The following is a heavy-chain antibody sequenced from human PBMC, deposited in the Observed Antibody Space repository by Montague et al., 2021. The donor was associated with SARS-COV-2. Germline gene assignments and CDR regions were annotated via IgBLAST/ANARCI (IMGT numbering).Heavy chain of an antibody. J-gene: IGHJ4*02. V-gene: IGHV2-70*01. CDR2: IDWDEDQ. CDR1: EFSLNTSGMC. Sequence: PALVKPTQTLTLTRTFSEFSLNTSGMCVSWIRQPPGKALEWLALIDWDEDQYYSTSLKTRLTISKDTSKNQVVLTMTNMDPIDTATYYCARSYGDYRDSYFDYWGQGTLVTVSS. D-gene: IGHD4-17*01. CDR3: ARSYGDYRDSYFDY.